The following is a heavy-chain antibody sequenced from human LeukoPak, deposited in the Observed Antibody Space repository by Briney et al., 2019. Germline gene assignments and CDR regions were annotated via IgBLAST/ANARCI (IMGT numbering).Heavy chain of an antibody. CDR3: TTELDIRPNHY. D-gene: IGHD3-22*01. J-gene: IGHJ4*02. V-gene: IGHV3-15*01. CDR2: IKRKSDGGTT. Sequence: GGSLRLSCAASGLTFSNAWMSWVRQAPGKGLEWVGRIKRKSDGGTTDYAAPVKGRFTISRDESKNKLYLQMNSLKSEDTAVYYCTTELDIRPNHYWGQGTLVTVSS. CDR1: GLTFSNAW.